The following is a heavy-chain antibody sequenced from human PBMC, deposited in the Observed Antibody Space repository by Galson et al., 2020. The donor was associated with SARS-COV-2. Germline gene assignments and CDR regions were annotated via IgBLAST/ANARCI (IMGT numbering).Heavy chain of an antibody. Sequence: GGSLRLSCAASGFTFGSYTMNWVRQAPGKGLEWVPYISTGSSYKYYADSVKGRFTISRDNAKGSLYLQMNGLRGEDTAVYYCVRRREEWLARAHDAFDVWGQGTMVTVSS. V-gene: IGHV3-21*01. D-gene: IGHD6-19*01. CDR1: GFTFGSYT. CDR2: ISTGSSYK. J-gene: IGHJ3*01. CDR3: VRRREEWLARAHDAFDV.